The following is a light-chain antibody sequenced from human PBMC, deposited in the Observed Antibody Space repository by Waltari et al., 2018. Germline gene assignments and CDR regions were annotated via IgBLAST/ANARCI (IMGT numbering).Light chain of an antibody. V-gene: IGKV1-39*01. J-gene: IGKJ2*01. CDR3: QQSHSTPYT. Sequence: DIQMTQSPSSLSASVGDRVTISCRASQSISNSLNWYQQNPGKAPNLLISAASTLQSGVPSRFSGSGSGTDFTLTISSLQPEDFAIYYCQQSHSTPYTFGQGTKLEIK. CDR1: QSISNS. CDR2: AAS.